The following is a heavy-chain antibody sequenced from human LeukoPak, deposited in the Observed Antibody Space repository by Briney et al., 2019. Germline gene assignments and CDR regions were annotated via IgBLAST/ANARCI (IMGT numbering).Heavy chain of an antibody. D-gene: IGHD5-18*01. J-gene: IGHJ6*03. V-gene: IGHV4-38-2*01. CDR1: GYSISSGYY. CDR3: ARSPFSYGPLVGYYYYYMDV. Sequence: SETLSLTCAVPGYSISSGYYWGWIRQPPGKGLEWIGSIYHSGSTYYNPSLKSRVTISVDTSKNQFSLKLSSVTAADTAVYYCARSPFSYGPLVGYYYYYMDVWGKGTTVTVSS. CDR2: IYHSGST.